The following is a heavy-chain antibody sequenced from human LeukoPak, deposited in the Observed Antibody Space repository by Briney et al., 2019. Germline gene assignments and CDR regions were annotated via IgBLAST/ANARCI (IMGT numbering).Heavy chain of an antibody. V-gene: IGHV3-66*02. J-gene: IGHJ4*02. D-gene: IGHD1-7*01. CDR1: GFTVSSNY. Sequence: GGSLRLSCAASGFTVSSNYMSWVRQAPGKGLEWVSVIYSGGSTYYADSVKGRFTISRDNSKNTLYLQVNSLRAEDTAVYYCARKGGYWNYYFDYWGQGTLVTVSS. CDR3: ARKGGYWNYYFDY. CDR2: IYSGGST.